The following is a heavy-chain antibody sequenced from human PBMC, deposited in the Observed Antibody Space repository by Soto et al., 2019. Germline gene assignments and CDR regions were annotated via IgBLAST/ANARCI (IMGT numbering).Heavy chain of an antibody. CDR1: AFTFGNYA. V-gene: IGHV3-23*01. CDR2: ITGSGGST. J-gene: IGHJ5*02. D-gene: IGHD3-10*01. Sequence: PGGSLRLSCAASAFTFGNYAMNWVRQAPGKGLGWVSVITGSGGSTYYTDSVKGRFTISRDNSKNTLYLQMNSLRAEDTAVYYCARIRDYYGSPMTIRPWFDPWGQGTLVTVSS. CDR3: ARIRDYYGSPMTIRPWFDP.